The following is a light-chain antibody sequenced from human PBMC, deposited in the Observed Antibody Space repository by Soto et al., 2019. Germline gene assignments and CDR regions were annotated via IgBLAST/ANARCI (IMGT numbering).Light chain of an antibody. J-gene: IGKJ1*01. V-gene: IGKV1-9*01. Sequence: DIQLTQSPSFLSASVVDRVTITCRASQGISSYLAWYQQKPGKAPKLLIYAASSLESGVPSRFSGSGSGTEFTLTISSLQPDDFATYYCQQYNSYSSTFGQGTKVDI. CDR1: QGISSY. CDR3: QQYNSYSST. CDR2: AAS.